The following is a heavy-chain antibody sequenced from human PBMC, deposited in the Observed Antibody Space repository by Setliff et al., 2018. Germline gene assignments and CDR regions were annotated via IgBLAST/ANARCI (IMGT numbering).Heavy chain of an antibody. V-gene: IGHV3-23*01. J-gene: IGHJ4*02. CDR2: VSVSGDNT. CDR3: AGQGPIFGSGLIPGFDQ. D-gene: IGHD3-3*01. Sequence: HPGGSLRLSCAASGLTFNSYAMSWVRQAPGKGLEWVSSVSVSGDNTDYTDSVKGRFTTSRDNSKNTLSLQMSSLRTEDTAIYFCAGQGPIFGSGLIPGFDQWGQGTMVTVSS. CDR1: GLTFNSYA.